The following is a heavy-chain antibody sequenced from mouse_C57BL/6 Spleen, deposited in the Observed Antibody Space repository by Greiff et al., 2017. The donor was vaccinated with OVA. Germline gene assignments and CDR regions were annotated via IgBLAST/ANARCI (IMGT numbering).Heavy chain of an antibody. CDR2: ICGDGST. J-gene: IGHJ4*01. D-gene: IGHD2-4*01. V-gene: IGHV2-3*01. CDR1: GFSLPSYG. Sequence: QVQLKQSGPGLVAPSQSLSITCTVSGFSLPSYGVRWVRQPPGPGLEWLGVICGDGSTTYHSALISRLSISKDNSKGQVFSKLNSLQTDDTATYYCAKPASMITTAYYAMDYWGQGTSVTVSA. CDR3: AKPASMITTAYYAMDY.